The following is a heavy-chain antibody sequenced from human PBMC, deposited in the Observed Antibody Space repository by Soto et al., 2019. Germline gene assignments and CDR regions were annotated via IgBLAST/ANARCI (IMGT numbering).Heavy chain of an antibody. Sequence: QVQLEESGGGLVKPGGSLRLSCAASGFTFSAFYMSWIRQAPGKGLEYISYISSSGTSANYADSVKGRFTISRDNAKNSLYLQMNSLRAEDTAVYYCARDRGAVTGQYFDYWGQRALVTVSS. CDR3: ARDRGAVTGQYFDY. CDR1: GFTFSAFY. CDR2: ISSSGTSA. V-gene: IGHV3-11*05. D-gene: IGHD6-19*01. J-gene: IGHJ4*02.